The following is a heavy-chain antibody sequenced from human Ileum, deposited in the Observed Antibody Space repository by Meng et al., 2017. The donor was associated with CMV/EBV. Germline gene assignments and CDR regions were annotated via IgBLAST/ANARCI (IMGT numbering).Heavy chain of an antibody. CDR2: INPTNGAT. CDR3: ARGFDFWRGSGYDY. Sequence: ASGYIFTNYYCPWVRQAPGQGLEWMGRINPTNGATNYEQKFRDRVTMTRDTSITTSYMGMGRLKFDDTAGYFCARGFDFWRGSGYDYWGQKTLVTVSS. D-gene: IGHD3-3*01. V-gene: IGHV1-2*02. J-gene: IGHJ4*02. CDR1: GYIFTNYY.